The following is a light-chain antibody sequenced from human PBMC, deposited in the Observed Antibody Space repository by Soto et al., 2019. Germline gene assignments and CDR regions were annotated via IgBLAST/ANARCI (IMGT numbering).Light chain of an antibody. CDR1: QTISSW. CDR2: KAS. Sequence: DIQITQSPSTLSVSARDRVKTTFRSSQTISSWLAWYQQKPGKAPKLLIYKASTLKSGVPSRFSGSGSGTEFTLTISSLQTDDFATYYCQHYNSYSEAFGKGTKVDIK. CDR3: QHYNSYSEA. V-gene: IGKV1-5*03. J-gene: IGKJ1*01.